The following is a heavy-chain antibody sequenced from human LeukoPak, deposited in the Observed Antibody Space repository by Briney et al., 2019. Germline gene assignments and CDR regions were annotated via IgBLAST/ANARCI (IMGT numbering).Heavy chain of an antibody. CDR2: ISGSGGST. CDR3: AKDASRVGATPWFDP. V-gene: IGHV3-23*01. Sequence: GGSLRLSCAASGFTFSSYAMSWVRQAPGKGLEWVSAISGSGGSTYYADSVKGRFTIYRDNSKNTLYLQMNSLRAEDTAVYYCAKDASRVGATPWFDPWGQGTLVTVSS. CDR1: GFTFSSYA. D-gene: IGHD1-26*01. J-gene: IGHJ5*02.